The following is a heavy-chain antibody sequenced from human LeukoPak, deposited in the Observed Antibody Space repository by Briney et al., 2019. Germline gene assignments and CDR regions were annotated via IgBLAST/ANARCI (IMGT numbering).Heavy chain of an antibody. V-gene: IGHV4-39*01. CDR1: GGYISSSTYD. J-gene: IGHJ4*02. CDR2: IYYSGST. Sequence: PSETLSLTCTVSGGYISSSTYDWGWIRQPPGKGLEWIGSIYYSGSTYYNPSLRSRVTMSVDTSKNQFSLKLSSVTAADTAVYYCARGSGVVPAATFDSWGQGTLVTVSS. D-gene: IGHD2-2*01. CDR3: ARGSGVVPAATFDS.